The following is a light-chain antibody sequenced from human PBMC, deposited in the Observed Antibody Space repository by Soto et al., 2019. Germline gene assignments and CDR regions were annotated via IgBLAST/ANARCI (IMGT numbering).Light chain of an antibody. CDR2: DAS. J-gene: IGKJ1*01. V-gene: IGKV3-20*01. CDR1: QSVSGSY. Sequence: MVLTQSPGTLSLSPGERATLSCRASQSVSGSYLVWYQQKPGHAPRLLIYDASSRPTNIPDRFSGSGSGTEFTLTISRLEPEDFAVYYCQQYGKSPWTFGQGTKVEIK. CDR3: QQYGKSPWT.